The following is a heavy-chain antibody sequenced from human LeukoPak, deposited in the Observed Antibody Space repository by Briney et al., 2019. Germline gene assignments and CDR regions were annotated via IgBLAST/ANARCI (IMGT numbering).Heavy chain of an antibody. Sequence: GESLKISCKCSGYSFTSYWIGGVRQMPGKGLEWMGIIYPGDSDTRYSPSFQGQVTISADKSISTAYLQWSSLKASDTAMYYCARRGYYYDSSGYSHDAFDIWGQGTMVTVSS. CDR1: GYSFTSYW. CDR3: ARRGYYYDSSGYSHDAFDI. CDR2: IYPGDSDT. D-gene: IGHD3-22*01. V-gene: IGHV5-51*01. J-gene: IGHJ3*02.